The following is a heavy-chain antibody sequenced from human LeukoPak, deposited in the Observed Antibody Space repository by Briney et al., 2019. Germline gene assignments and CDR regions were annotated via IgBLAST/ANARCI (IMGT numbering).Heavy chain of an antibody. Sequence: GRSLRLSCAASGFTVSSNYMSWVRQAPGKGLEWVSVIYSGGSTYYADSVKGRFTISRDNSKNTLYLQMNSLRAEDTAVYYCARSLQWPNDYWGQGTLVTVSS. CDR2: IYSGGST. V-gene: IGHV3-66*02. CDR3: ARSLQWPNDY. CDR1: GFTVSSNY. D-gene: IGHD6-19*01. J-gene: IGHJ4*02.